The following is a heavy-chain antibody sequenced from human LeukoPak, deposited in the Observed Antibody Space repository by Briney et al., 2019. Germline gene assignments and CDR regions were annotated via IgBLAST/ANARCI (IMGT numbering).Heavy chain of an antibody. CDR1: GYSISSGYY. J-gene: IGHJ4*02. CDR3: ARHEDPWGYFDY. D-gene: IGHD3-16*01. V-gene: IGHV4-38-2*01. CDR2: IYHSGST. Sequence: SETLSLTCAVSGYSISSGYYWGWIRQPPGKGLEWIGSIYHSGSTYYNPSLKSRVTISVDTSKNQFSLKLSSVTAADTAVYYCARHEDPWGYFDYWGRGTLVTVSS.